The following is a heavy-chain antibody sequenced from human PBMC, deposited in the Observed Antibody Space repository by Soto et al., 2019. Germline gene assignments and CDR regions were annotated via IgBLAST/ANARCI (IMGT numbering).Heavy chain of an antibody. J-gene: IGHJ6*03. V-gene: IGHV3-7*01. CDR2: IKQDGSEK. CDR1: GFTFSSYW. D-gene: IGHD4-17*01. CDR3: ARVPHDYGDYWDYYYYMDV. Sequence: GGSLRLSCAASGFTFSSYWMSWVRQAPGKGLEWVANIKQDGSEKYYVDSVKGRFTISRDNAKNSLYLQMNSLRAEDTAVYYCARVPHDYGDYWDYYYYMDVWGKGTTVTVSS.